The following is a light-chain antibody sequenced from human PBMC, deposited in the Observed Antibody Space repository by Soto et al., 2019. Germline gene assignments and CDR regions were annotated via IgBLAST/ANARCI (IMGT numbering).Light chain of an antibody. CDR2: AAT. V-gene: IGKV1D-12*01. CDR1: QSISNW. J-gene: IGKJ1*01. CDR3: QEADTFPLWT. Sequence: DIQVTQSPSSVSASVGDRVTITCRASQSISNWLAWYQQKPGKAPKLLMYAATSLQGGVPSRFSGSVSGTDFTLTISSLQPEDFATYFCQEADTFPLWTFGQGTKVDFK.